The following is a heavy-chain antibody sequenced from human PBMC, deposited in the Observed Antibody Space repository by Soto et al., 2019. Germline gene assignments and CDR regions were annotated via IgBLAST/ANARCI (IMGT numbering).Heavy chain of an antibody. CDR1: GFTFSSYG. V-gene: IGHV3-30*18. Sequence: GGSLRLSCAASGFTFSSYGMHWVRQAPGKGLEWVAVISYDGSNKYYADSVKGRFTISRDNSKNTLYLQMNSLRAEDTAVYYCAKDLYSSGLDAFDIWGQGTMVTVSS. CDR3: AKDLYSSGLDAFDI. CDR2: ISYDGSNK. J-gene: IGHJ3*02. D-gene: IGHD6-19*01.